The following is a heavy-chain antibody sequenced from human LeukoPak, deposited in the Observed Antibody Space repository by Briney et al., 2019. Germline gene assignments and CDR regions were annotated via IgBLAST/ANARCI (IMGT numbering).Heavy chain of an antibody. V-gene: IGHV1-18*01. D-gene: IGHD1-26*01. Sequence: ASVKVSCKASGYTFTSYGISWVRQAPGQGLEWMGWISAYNGNTNYAQKLQGRVTMTTDTSTSTAYMELRSLRSDDTAVYYCARDIPRYSGSYYGYYYYGMDVWGQGTTVTVS. J-gene: IGHJ6*02. CDR2: ISAYNGNT. CDR3: ARDIPRYSGSYYGYYYYGMDV. CDR1: GYTFTSYG.